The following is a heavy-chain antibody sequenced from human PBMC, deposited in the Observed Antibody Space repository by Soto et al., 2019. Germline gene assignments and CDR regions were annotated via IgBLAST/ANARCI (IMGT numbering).Heavy chain of an antibody. J-gene: IGHJ3*02. CDR3: AHRHELGSFDI. V-gene: IGHV2-5*01. CDR1: GFSLSTRAVG. Sequence: SGPTLVNPTQTLTLTCTLSGFSLSTRAVGVGWIRQPPGKALEWLALIYWNDDKRYSPSLKNRLTITKDTSKNHVVLTMTNMDPVDTATYYCAHRHELGSFDIWGQGTKVTVSS. D-gene: IGHD1-26*01. CDR2: IYWNDDK.